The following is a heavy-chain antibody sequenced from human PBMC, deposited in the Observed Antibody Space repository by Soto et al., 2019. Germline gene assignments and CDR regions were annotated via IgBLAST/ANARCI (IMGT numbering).Heavy chain of an antibody. J-gene: IGHJ4*02. CDR1: GGSITSGSYY. CDR3: ARWKNEPEHYNWNHFDY. D-gene: IGHD1-20*01. Sequence: QVQLQESGPGLVKPSQTLSLTCTVSGGSITSGSYYWSWIRQHPGKGLEWIGYISYSGSTYYNPSLQGRVTMSEDTSKNQFSLKLASVTAADTAVYYCARWKNEPEHYNWNHFDYWGQGTLVTVSS. CDR2: ISYSGST. V-gene: IGHV4-31*03.